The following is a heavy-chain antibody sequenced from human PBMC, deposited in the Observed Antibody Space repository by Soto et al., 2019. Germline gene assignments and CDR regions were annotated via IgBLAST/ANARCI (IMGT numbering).Heavy chain of an antibody. CDR3: ARVPGSGPRTKVSDP. Sequence: WARQYTRQGLEWMGWISAYNGNTNYAQKLQGRVTMTTDTSTSTAYMELRSLRSDDTAVYYCARVPGSGPRTKVSDPWGQGTLVTVSS. V-gene: IGHV1-18*01. CDR2: ISAYNGNT. J-gene: IGHJ5*02. D-gene: IGHD1-7*01.